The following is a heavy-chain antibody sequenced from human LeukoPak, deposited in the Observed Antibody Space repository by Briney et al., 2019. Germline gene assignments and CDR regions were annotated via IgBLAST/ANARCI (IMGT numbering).Heavy chain of an antibody. J-gene: IGHJ4*02. CDR3: ARHFIGYSYGHFDY. Sequence: SETLSLTCTVSGGSISPYYWSWIRQPPGEGLEWLGYIYYSGSTNYNPSLKSRVTISVDTSKNQFSLRLSSLTAADTAVYYCARHFIGYSYGHFDYWGQGTLVTVSS. CDR1: GGSISPYY. V-gene: IGHV4-59*08. CDR2: IYYSGST. D-gene: IGHD3-10*01.